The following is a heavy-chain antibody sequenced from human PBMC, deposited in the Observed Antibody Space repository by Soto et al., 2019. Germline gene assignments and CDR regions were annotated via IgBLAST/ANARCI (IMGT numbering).Heavy chain of an antibody. J-gene: IGHJ5*02. V-gene: IGHV4-59*01. CDR2: IYYSGST. CDR3: AREGDSSSWYGNWFDP. D-gene: IGHD6-13*01. CDR1: GGSISSYY. Sequence: SETLSLTCTVSGGSISSYYWSWIRQPPGKGLEWIGYIYYSGSTNYNPSLKSRVTISVDTSKNQFSLKLSSVTAADTAVYYCAREGDSSSWYGNWFDPWGQGTLVTVSS.